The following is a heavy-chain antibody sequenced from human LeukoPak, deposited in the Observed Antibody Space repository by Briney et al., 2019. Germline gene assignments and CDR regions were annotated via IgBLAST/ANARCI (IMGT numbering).Heavy chain of an antibody. J-gene: IGHJ4*02. CDR2: INSDGSST. V-gene: IGHV3-74*01. CDR1: GFTFSSYW. D-gene: IGHD2-2*02. CDR3: ARDSSYCSSTSCYNYFDY. Sequence: VGSLRLSCAASGFTFSSYWMHWVRQAPGKGLVWVSRINSDGSSTTYADSVKGRFTISRDNAKNTLYLQMNSLRAEDTAVYYCARDSSYCSSTSCYNYFDYWGQGNLVTVSS.